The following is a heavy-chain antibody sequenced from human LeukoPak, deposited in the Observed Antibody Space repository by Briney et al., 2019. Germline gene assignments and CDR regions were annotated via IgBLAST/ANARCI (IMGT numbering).Heavy chain of an antibody. V-gene: IGHV3-21*01. J-gene: IGHJ6*03. CDR1: GFTFSSYE. D-gene: IGHD3-3*01. CDR2: ISSSSSYI. CDR3: ARAPHAAYDFWSGYFPYYYYYMDV. Sequence: GGSLRLSCAASGFTFSSYEMNWVRQAPGKGLEWVSSISSSSSYIYYADSVKGRFTISRDNAKNSLYLQMNSLRAEDTAVYYCARAPHAAYDFWSGYFPYYYYYMDVWGKGTTVTVSS.